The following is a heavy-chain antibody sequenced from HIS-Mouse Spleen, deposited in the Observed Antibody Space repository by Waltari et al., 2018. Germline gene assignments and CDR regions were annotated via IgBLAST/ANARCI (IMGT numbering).Heavy chain of an antibody. D-gene: IGHD4-17*01. CDR1: GGSISSGCYS. CDR3: ASDYGGNWFDP. Sequence: QLQLQESGSGLVKPSQTLSLTCAVSGGSISSGCYSWSWIRQPPGKGLEWIGYIYHSGSTYYNPSLKSRVTISVDRSKNQFSLKLSSVTAADTAVYYCASDYGGNWFDPWGQGTLVTVSS. V-gene: IGHV4-30-2*01. CDR2: IYHSGST. J-gene: IGHJ5*02.